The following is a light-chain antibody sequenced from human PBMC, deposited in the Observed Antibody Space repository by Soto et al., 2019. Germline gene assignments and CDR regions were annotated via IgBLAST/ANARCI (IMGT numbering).Light chain of an antibody. V-gene: IGKV3-15*01. Sequence: EIVMTQSPATLSVSPGERATLSCRASQSVSSNLAWYQQKPGQAPRLLIYGASTRATDVPARFSGSGSGTEFTLTISSLQSEDFAVYYCQQYNDYVVWTFGQGTNVDIK. CDR1: QSVSSN. CDR2: GAS. J-gene: IGKJ1*01. CDR3: QQYNDYVVWT.